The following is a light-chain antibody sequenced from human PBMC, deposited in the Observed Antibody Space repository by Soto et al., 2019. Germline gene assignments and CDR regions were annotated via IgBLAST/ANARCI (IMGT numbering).Light chain of an antibody. Sequence: EIVLTQSPGTLSLSPGERATLSCRASQSVSSSHLAWYQQKPGQAPRLLIYGASSRATGIPDRFSGSGSGTDFTLTISRLEPEDFVVYYCQQYGSSPPHTFGGGTKVDIK. V-gene: IGKV3-20*01. CDR3: QQYGSSPPHT. CDR2: GAS. CDR1: QSVSSSH. J-gene: IGKJ4*01.